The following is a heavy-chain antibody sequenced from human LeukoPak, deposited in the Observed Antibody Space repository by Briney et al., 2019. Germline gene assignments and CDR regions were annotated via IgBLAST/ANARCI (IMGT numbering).Heavy chain of an antibody. CDR3: ARATFEKPHGLDFDY. D-gene: IGHD3/OR15-3a*01. CDR1: GGSISSYY. J-gene: IGHJ4*02. V-gene: IGHV4-4*07. Sequence: SETLSLTCTVSGGSISSYYWSWIRQPAGKGLEWIGRIYTSGSTNYNPSLKSRVTMSVDTSKNQFSLKLSSVTAADTAVYYCARATFEKPHGLDFDYWGQGTLVTVSS. CDR2: IYTSGST.